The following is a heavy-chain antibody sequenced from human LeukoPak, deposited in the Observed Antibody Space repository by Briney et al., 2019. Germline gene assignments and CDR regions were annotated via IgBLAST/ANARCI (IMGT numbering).Heavy chain of an antibody. V-gene: IGHV1-18*01. CDR3: ARENYYDSSGYYPIDY. Sequence: ASVKVSCKASGYTFTSYGISWVRQAPGQGLEWMGWISAYNGNTNYAQKPQGRVTMTTDTSTSTAYMELRSLRSDDTAVYYCARENYYDSSGYYPIDYWGQGTLVTVSS. J-gene: IGHJ4*02. CDR2: ISAYNGNT. D-gene: IGHD3-22*01. CDR1: GYTFTSYG.